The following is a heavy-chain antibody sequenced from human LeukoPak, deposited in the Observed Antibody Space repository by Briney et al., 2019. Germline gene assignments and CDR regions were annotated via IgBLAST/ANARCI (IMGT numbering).Heavy chain of an antibody. V-gene: IGHV1-24*01. J-gene: IGHJ5*02. Sequence: VASVKVSCKVSGYTLTELSMHWVRQAPGKGLEWMGGFGPEDGETIYAQKFQGRVTMTEDTSTDTAYMELSSLRSEDTAVYYCATVYSYGLNWFDPWGQGTLVTVSS. CDR1: GYTLTELS. CDR2: FGPEDGET. CDR3: ATVYSYGLNWFDP. D-gene: IGHD5-18*01.